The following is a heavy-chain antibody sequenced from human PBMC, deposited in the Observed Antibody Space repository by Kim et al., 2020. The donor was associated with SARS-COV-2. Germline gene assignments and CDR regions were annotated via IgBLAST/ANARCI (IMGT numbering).Heavy chain of an antibody. J-gene: IGHJ5*02. CDR2: INTNTGNP. CDR1: GYTFTSYA. D-gene: IGHD3-10*02. V-gene: IGHV7-4-1*02. CDR3: ARDLSIGPLFRFDP. Sequence: ASVKVSCKASGYTFTSYAMNWVRQAPGQGLEWMGWINTNTGNPTYAQGFTGRFVFSLDTSVSTAYLQISSLKAEDTAVYYCARDLSIGPLFRFDPWGQGTLVTVSS.